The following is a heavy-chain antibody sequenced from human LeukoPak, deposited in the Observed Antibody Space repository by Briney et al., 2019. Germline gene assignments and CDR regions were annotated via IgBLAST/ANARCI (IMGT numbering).Heavy chain of an antibody. J-gene: IGHJ4*02. Sequence: SETLSLTCTVSGGSIKSVDYYWSWIRQPAGKGLEWIGRIYASGSTNYNPSPKSRVTISVDASKNQFSLRLNSVTAADTAVYYCARTFYSNYNGPSVWGQGTLVTVSS. D-gene: IGHD2-8*01. CDR3: ARTFYSNYNGPSV. V-gene: IGHV4-61*02. CDR1: GGSIKSVDYY. CDR2: IYASGST.